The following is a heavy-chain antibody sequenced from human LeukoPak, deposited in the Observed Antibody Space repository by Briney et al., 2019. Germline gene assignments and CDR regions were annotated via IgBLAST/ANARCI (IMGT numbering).Heavy chain of an antibody. D-gene: IGHD5/OR15-5a*01. CDR2: TYYRSKWYN. Sequence: SQTLSLTCAISGDSVPSNSGTWNWIRQSPSRGLEWLGRTYYRSKWYNDYAVSVQSRITINPDTSKNHFSLQLSSVTPEDTAVYFCARGKSKRLDVWGQGTTVTVSS. CDR1: GDSVPSNSGT. V-gene: IGHV6-1*01. J-gene: IGHJ6*02. CDR3: ARGKSKRLDV.